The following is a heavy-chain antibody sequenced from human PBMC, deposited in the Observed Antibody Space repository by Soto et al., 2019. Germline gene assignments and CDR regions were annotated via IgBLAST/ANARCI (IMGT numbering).Heavy chain of an antibody. D-gene: IGHD3-10*01. CDR3: ARYYYGSGSPAYYYYMDV. Sequence: ASVKVSCKASGYTFTSYGISWVRQAPGQGLEWMGWISAYNGNTNYAQKLQGRVTMTTDTSTSTAYMELRSLRSDDTAVYYCARYYYGSGSPAYYYYMDVWGKGTTVTVSS. V-gene: IGHV1-18*01. CDR2: ISAYNGNT. CDR1: GYTFTSYG. J-gene: IGHJ6*03.